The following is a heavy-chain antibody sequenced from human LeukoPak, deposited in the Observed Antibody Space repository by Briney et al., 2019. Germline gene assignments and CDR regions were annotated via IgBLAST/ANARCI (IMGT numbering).Heavy chain of an antibody. CDR3: ARGRLQLWSFPLPYNHYAIDV. D-gene: IGHD5-18*01. V-gene: IGHV4-34*01. CDR2: SNHFESI. Sequence: SETLSLTCAVSGDSFSGYFWTWIRQPPGKGLEWIGESNHFESIDYNPSLKRRVTISVDTTKKQFSLNVRSVTDEDTSVYFWARGRLQLWSFPLPYNHYAIDVRGEGTTVTVSS. CDR1: GDSFSGYF. J-gene: IGHJ6*04.